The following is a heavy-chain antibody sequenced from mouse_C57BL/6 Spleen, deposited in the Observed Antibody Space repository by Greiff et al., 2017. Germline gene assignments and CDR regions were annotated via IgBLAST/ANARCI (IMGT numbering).Heavy chain of an antibody. V-gene: IGHV1-81*01. D-gene: IGHD2-3*01. CDR3: ARPYDGFDY. CDR2: IYPRSGNT. Sequence: VQGVESGAELARPGASVKLSCKASGYTFTSYGISWVKQRTGQGLEWIGEIYPRSGNTYYNEKFKGKATLTADKSSSTAYMELRSLTSEDSAVYFCARPYDGFDYWGQGTTLTVSS. J-gene: IGHJ2*01. CDR1: GYTFTSYG.